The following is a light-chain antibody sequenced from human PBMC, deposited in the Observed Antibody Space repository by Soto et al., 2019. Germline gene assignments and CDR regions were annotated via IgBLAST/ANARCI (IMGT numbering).Light chain of an antibody. CDR2: EVT. Sequence: QSALTQPPSASGSPGQSVTISCTGTGSDIGRYNYVSWYQQHPGKAPKLMLYEVTKRPSGVPDRFSGSKSGNTASLTVSEXXXEDEXDYYCSSYINGNPIIFGGGTKLTVL. CDR1: GSDIGRYNY. CDR3: SSYINGNPII. V-gene: IGLV2-8*01. J-gene: IGLJ2*01.